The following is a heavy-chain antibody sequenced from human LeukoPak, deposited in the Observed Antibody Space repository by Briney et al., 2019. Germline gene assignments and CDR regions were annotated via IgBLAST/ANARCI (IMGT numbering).Heavy chain of an antibody. CDR2: ISGSGANT. V-gene: IGHV3-23*01. J-gene: IGHJ5*02. Sequence: PGGSLRLSCAVSGFTFRSDAMGWVRQAPGKGLEWVSGISGSGANTYYADSVKGRFTISRDDYKNTLYLQMNSLRAEDSALYYCARWFNCGNVGWLGPCGGGSLVTVS. D-gene: IGHD3-10*01. CDR3: ARWFNCGNVGWLGP. CDR1: GFTFRSDA.